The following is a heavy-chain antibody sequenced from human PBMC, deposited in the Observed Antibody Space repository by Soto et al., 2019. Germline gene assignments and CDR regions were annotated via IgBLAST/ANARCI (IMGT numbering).Heavy chain of an antibody. CDR2: MYYTGST. Sequence: SETLPLTCTFSGCSISSSGYYWGWIRQPPGKGLEWIGSMYYTGSTYYNPSLKSRVTISVDTSKNQVSLKLSSVTAADAAVYYCARHRGYSYGLADYWGQGTLVTVSS. CDR3: ARHRGYSYGLADY. CDR1: GCSISSSGYY. J-gene: IGHJ4*02. D-gene: IGHD5-18*01. V-gene: IGHV4-39*01.